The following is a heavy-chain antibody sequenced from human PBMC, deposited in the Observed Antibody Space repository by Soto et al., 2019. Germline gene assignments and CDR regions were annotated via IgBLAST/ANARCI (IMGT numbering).Heavy chain of an antibody. CDR1: GGSISRGDPY. Sequence: SETLSLTCTVSGGSISRGDPYWMWIRQPPGKGLEWIGHIYYSGSTYYSPSLKSRVTLSVDTSKNQFSLKLTSVTAADTAVYYCATAHDSKNYYYYGMDVWGPGTTVTVSS. D-gene: IGHD2-15*01. CDR3: ATAHDSKNYYYYGMDV. CDR2: IYYSGST. J-gene: IGHJ6*02. V-gene: IGHV4-30-4*01.